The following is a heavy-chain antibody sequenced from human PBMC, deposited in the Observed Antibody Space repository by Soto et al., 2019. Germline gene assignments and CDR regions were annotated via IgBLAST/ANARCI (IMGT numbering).Heavy chain of an antibody. CDR2: IYHSGST. J-gene: IGHJ6*02. CDR1: GGSISSGGYS. D-gene: IGHD5-12*01. V-gene: IGHV4-30-2*01. CDR3: ARGGYSGYDFRNYYYYYGMDV. Sequence: SETLSLTCAVSGGSISSGGYSWSWIRQPPGKGLEWIGYIYHSGSTYYNPSLKSRVTISVDRSKNQFSLKLSSVTAADTAVYYCARGGYSGYDFRNYYYYYGMDVWGQGTTVTVSS.